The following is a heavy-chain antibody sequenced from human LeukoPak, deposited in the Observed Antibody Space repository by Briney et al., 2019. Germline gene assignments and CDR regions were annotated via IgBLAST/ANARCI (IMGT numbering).Heavy chain of an antibody. CDR1: GFTFSRYW. Sequence: GGSLRLSCAASGFTFSRYWMTWVRQAPGKGLEWVANIKLDGSEKYYVDSVKGRFTISRDNAKNSLYLQMNSLRAEDSAVYYCAGGYCSGGSCETFDFWGQGTLVTVSS. V-gene: IGHV3-7*04. D-gene: IGHD2-15*01. CDR2: IKLDGSEK. J-gene: IGHJ4*02. CDR3: AGGYCSGGSCETFDF.